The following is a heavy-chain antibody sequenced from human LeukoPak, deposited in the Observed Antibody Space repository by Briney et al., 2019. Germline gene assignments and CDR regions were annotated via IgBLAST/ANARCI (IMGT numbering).Heavy chain of an antibody. CDR2: IKQDGSEK. J-gene: IGHJ4*02. CDR3: ARIRRGWSQNWDY. D-gene: IGHD6-19*01. V-gene: IGHV3-7*01. CDR1: GFSFSSYW. Sequence: GGSLRLSCAASGFSFSSYWMSWVRQAPGKGQEWVANIKQDGSEKYYVDSVKGRFTISRDNAKNSLYLQMNSLRAEDTAVYYCARIRRGWSQNWDYWGQGTLVTVSS.